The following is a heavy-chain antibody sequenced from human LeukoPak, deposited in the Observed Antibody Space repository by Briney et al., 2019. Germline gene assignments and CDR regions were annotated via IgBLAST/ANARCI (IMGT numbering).Heavy chain of an antibody. CDR3: ARGGGSWSTAFDY. J-gene: IGHJ4*02. CDR1: GGSISSYY. Sequence: SETLSLTCTVSGGSISSYYWSWIRQPPGKGLEWIGYIYYSGSTNYNPSLKSRVTISVDTSKNQFSLKLSSVTAADTAVYYCARGGGSWSTAFDYWGQGTLVTVSS. V-gene: IGHV4-59*01. CDR2: IYYSGST. D-gene: IGHD6-13*01.